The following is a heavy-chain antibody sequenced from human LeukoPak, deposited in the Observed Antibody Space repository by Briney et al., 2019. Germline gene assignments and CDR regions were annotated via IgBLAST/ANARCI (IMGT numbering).Heavy chain of an antibody. Sequence: ASVKASCKASGYTFTGYYMHWVRQAPGQGLEWMGWINPNSGGTNYAQKFQGWVTMTRDTSISTAYMELSRLRSDDTAVYYCARRVVPVGSLAFDPWGQGTLVTVSS. J-gene: IGHJ5*02. CDR3: ARRVVPVGSLAFDP. V-gene: IGHV1-2*04. D-gene: IGHD2-2*01. CDR2: INPNSGGT. CDR1: GYTFTGYY.